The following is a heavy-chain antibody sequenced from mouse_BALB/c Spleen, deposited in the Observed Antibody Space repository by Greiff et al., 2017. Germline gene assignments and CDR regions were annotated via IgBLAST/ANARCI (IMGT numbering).Heavy chain of an antibody. CDR3: ANYGSTGAMDY. Sequence: QVQLQQPGAELVKPGTSVKLSCKASGYNFTSYWINWVKLRPGQGLEWIGDIYPGSGSTNYNEKFNSKATLTVDTSSSTAYMQLSSLASEDSALYYCANYGSTGAMDYWGQGTSVTVSS. CDR2: IYPGSGST. J-gene: IGHJ4*01. CDR1: GYNFTSYW. D-gene: IGHD1-1*01. V-gene: IGHV1-55*01.